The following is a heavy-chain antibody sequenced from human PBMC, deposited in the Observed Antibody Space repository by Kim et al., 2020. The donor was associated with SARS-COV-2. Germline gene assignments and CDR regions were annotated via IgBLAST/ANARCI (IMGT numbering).Heavy chain of an antibody. Sequence: ADSVKGRFTISRDNAKNSLYLQMNSLRAEDTAVYYCATTIAVAWGYYFDYWGQGTLVTVSS. D-gene: IGHD6-19*01. V-gene: IGHV3-21*01. J-gene: IGHJ4*02. CDR3: ATTIAVAWGYYFDY.